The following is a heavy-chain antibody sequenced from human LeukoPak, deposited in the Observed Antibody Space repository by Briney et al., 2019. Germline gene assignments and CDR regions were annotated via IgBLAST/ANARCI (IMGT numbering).Heavy chain of an antibody. V-gene: IGHV4-59*08. CDR2: IYYTGDS. CDR1: GGSISNSY. J-gene: IGHJ4*02. D-gene: IGHD2-21*01. CDR3: ARHELASPFDS. Sequence: SETLSLTCTVSGGSISNSYWSWIRQPPVKGLEWIGYIYYTGDSNYNPSLKSRVAISLDTSKNQLSLNLRSVTAADTAVHYCARHELASPFDSWGQGTLVTVSS.